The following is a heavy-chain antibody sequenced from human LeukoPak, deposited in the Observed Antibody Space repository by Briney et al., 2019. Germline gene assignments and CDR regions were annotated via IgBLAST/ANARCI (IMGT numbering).Heavy chain of an antibody. J-gene: IGHJ6*03. CDR3: ARVGDPFWSGYWGYYMDV. D-gene: IGHD3-3*01. Sequence: GGSLRLSCAASGFTFDDYGMSWVRQAPGKGLEWVSGINWNGGSTGYADSVKGRFTISRDNAKNSLYLQMNSLRAEDTALYHCARVGDPFWSGYWGYYMDVWGKGTTVTVSS. V-gene: IGHV3-20*01. CDR1: GFTFDDYG. CDR2: INWNGGST.